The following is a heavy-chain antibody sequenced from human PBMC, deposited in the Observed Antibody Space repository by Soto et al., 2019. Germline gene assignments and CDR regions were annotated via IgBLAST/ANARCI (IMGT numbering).Heavy chain of an antibody. V-gene: IGHV4-30-4*02. CDR2: IFSSGTT. CDR3: ARVPSPFDFYYAMDV. Sequence: SETLTLSCTASGYSFGSGNIYWIWHRPAPGKGLEWIGYIFSSGTTYYNPSLKSRLTMSLDTSQNQFSLKLNSVTAADTAVYFCARVPSPFDFYYAMDVWGQGTTVTVSS. D-gene: IGHD3-16*01. J-gene: IGHJ6*02. CDR1: GYSFGSGNIY.